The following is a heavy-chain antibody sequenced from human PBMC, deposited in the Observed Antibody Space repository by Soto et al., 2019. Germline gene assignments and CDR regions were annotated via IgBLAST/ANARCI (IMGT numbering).Heavy chain of an antibody. V-gene: IGHV3-49*04. D-gene: IGHD1-7*01. J-gene: IGHJ6*02. Sequence: PGGSLRLSCTASGFTFGDYAMSWVRQAPGKGLEWVGFIRSKAYGGTTEYAASVKGRFTISRDDSKSIDYLQMNSLKTEDTAVYYCTRDRGITGTIGVHYDYGMDVWGQGTMVTVCS. CDR2: IRSKAYGGTT. CDR1: GFTFGDYA. CDR3: TRDRGITGTIGVHYDYGMDV.